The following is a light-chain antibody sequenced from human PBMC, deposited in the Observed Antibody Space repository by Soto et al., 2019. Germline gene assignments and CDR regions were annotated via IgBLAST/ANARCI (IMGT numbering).Light chain of an antibody. Sequence: EIVVTQTRKTLSLSPGARTTLSCRASQSVSSTNLAWYQQRPGQAPRLLIYRASTRATGVPARFSGSGSGTEFTLTISRLEPEDFAVYYCQEYGSLLRTFAEGTKVDI. V-gene: IGKV3-20*01. CDR1: QSVSSTN. CDR3: QEYGSLLRT. CDR2: RAS. J-gene: IGKJ4*02.